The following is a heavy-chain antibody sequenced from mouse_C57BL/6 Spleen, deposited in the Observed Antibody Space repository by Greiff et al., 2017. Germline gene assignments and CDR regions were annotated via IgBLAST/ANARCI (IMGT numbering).Heavy chain of an antibody. CDR2: INSDGIST. D-gene: IGHD3-1*01. CDR3: ARDRDGGFAY. CDR1: GFTFSDYY. Sequence: EVQVVESEGGLVQPGSSMKLSCTASGFTFSDYYMAWVRQVPEKGLEWVANINSDGISTSYLASLKSRFIFSRDNAKNIRYRQMSRLKSEDTATYYCARDRDGGFAYWGQGTLVTVSA. J-gene: IGHJ3*01. V-gene: IGHV5-16*01.